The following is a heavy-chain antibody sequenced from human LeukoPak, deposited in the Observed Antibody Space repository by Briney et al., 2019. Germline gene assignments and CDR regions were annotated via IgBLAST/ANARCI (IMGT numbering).Heavy chain of an antibody. D-gene: IGHD3-22*01. CDR1: GFTFSSYW. CDR2: IKPDGSEK. V-gene: IGHV3-7*04. J-gene: IGHJ4*02. Sequence: GGSLRLSCAASGFTFSSYWMSWVRQAPGKGLEWVANIKPDGSEKYYVDSVKGRLTISRDNAKNSLYLQMNSLRAEDTALYYCARTYYYDSSGPDYWGQGTLVTVSS. CDR3: ARTYYYDSSGPDY.